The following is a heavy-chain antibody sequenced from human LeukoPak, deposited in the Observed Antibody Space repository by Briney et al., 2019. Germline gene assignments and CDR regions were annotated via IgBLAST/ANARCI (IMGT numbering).Heavy chain of an antibody. J-gene: IGHJ4*02. CDR2: INPNSGGT. V-gene: IGHV1-2*02. CDR3: ARLAGNGYGDYPINY. D-gene: IGHD4-17*01. CDR1: GYTFTVYY. Sequence: GASVKVSCKASGYTFTVYYMHWVRQAPGQGLEWMGWINPNSGGTNYAQKFQGRVTMTRDTSISTACMELSRLRSDDTAVYYCARLAGNGYGDYPINYWGQGTLVTVSS.